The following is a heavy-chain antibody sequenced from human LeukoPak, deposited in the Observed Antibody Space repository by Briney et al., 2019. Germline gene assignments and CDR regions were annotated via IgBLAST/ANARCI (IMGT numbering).Heavy chain of an antibody. CDR2: IYPGDSDT. CDR1: GYKFTSYW. CDR3: GRHLAYYGLDV. Sequence: GESLKISCKGSGYKFTSYWIGWVRQMPGKDLEWMGIIYPGDSDTRYSPSFQGQVTISADKSISTAYLQWRSLRASDTAAYYSGRHLAYYGLDVWGQGTTVTVSS. J-gene: IGHJ6*02. V-gene: IGHV5-51*01.